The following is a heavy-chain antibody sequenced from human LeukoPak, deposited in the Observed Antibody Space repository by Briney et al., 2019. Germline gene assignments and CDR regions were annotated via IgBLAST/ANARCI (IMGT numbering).Heavy chain of an antibody. V-gene: IGHV4-59*01. CDR3: ARRGSSGWYYFDS. CDR1: GGSISNYY. Sequence: SETLSLTCTVSGGSISNYYWSWIRQPPGKGLEWIGYIYYSGSTYHNPSLKSRVTISVDTSKNQVSLKLSSVTAADTAVYYCARRGSSGWYYFDSWGQGTLVTVSP. D-gene: IGHD6-19*01. J-gene: IGHJ4*02. CDR2: IYYSGST.